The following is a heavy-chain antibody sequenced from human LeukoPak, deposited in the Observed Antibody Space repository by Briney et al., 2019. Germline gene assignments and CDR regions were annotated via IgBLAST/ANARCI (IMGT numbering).Heavy chain of an antibody. CDR3: AKRLVYSSSWYYFDY. Sequence: EGSLRLSCAASGFTFSSYAMSWVRQAPGKGLEWVSVISGTGGSTYYADSVKGRFTISRDNSKNTLYVQMNSLRAEDTAVSYCAKRLVYSSSWYYFDYWGQGTLVTVSS. CDR1: GFTFSSYA. CDR2: ISGTGGST. V-gene: IGHV3-23*01. D-gene: IGHD6-13*01. J-gene: IGHJ4*02.